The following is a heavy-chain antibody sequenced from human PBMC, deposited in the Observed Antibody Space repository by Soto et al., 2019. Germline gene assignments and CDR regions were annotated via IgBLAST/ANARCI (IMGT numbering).Heavy chain of an antibody. CDR2: IYYDGAT. CDR1: GGSVISESFY. D-gene: IGHD6-25*01. Sequence: QLQLHESGPGLVKPSETLSLTCSVSGGSVISESFYWTWVRQPPGGGLEWIAYIYYDGATSYSPSLKSRVTISLDPSKNPLSLTLTSVTAADTAKYFCARVLPGIAASYDAFDIWGQGTMVTVSS. V-gene: IGHV4-61*03. CDR3: ARVLPGIAASYDAFDI. J-gene: IGHJ3*02.